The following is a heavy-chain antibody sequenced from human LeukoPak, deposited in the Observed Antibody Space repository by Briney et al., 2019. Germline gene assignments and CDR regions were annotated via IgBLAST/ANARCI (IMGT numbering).Heavy chain of an antibody. CDR3: ARDHIVVVPADDNYGMDV. V-gene: IGHV3-33*08. D-gene: IGHD2-2*01. Sequence: GGSLRLSCAASGFTFSSYAMSWVRQAPGKGLEWVAVIWYDGSNKYYADSVKGRFTISRDNSKNALYLQMNSLRAEDTAVYYCARDHIVVVPADDNYGMDVWGQGTTVTVSS. CDR1: GFTFSSYA. J-gene: IGHJ6*02. CDR2: IWYDGSNK.